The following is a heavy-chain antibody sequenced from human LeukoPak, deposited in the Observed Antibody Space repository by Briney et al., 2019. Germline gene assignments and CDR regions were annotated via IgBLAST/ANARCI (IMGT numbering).Heavy chain of an antibody. V-gene: IGHV4-59*08. Sequence: PSETLSLTCPVSGGSISSYYWSWIRQPPGKGLEWIGYIYYRGGTNYNPSLKSRVTISVDTSKNQFSLKLNSVTAADTAVYYCARQENGSGSYLSFFRSWGQGTLVTVSS. CDR2: IYYRGGT. D-gene: IGHD3-10*01. CDR3: ARQENGSGSYLSFFRS. CDR1: GGSISSYY. J-gene: IGHJ5*02.